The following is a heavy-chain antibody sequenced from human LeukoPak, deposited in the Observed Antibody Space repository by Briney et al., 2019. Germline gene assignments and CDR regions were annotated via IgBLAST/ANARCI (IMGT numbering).Heavy chain of an antibody. CDR2: IYYTGST. Sequence: SETLSLTCTVSGGSISSYSWNWIRQPPGKGLEWIGHIYYTGSTNYNPSLESRVTISVDTSRNQFSLKLNSVTAADTAVYYCAREGLDYWGQGTLVTVSS. J-gene: IGHJ4*02. CDR3: AREGLDY. V-gene: IGHV4-59*01. CDR1: GGSISSYS.